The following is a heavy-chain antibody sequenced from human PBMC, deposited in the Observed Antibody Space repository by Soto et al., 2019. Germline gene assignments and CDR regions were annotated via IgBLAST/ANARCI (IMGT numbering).Heavy chain of an antibody. CDR1: GYTFTSYD. V-gene: IGHV1-3*01. Sequence: ASVKVSCKASGYTFTSYDMHWVRQAPGQRLEWMGWINAGNGNTKYSQKFQGRVTITRDTSASTAYRELSSLRSEDTAVYYCARDKITEILDYWGQGTLVTVSS. D-gene: IGHD1-20*01. CDR3: ARDKITEILDY. CDR2: INAGNGNT. J-gene: IGHJ4*02.